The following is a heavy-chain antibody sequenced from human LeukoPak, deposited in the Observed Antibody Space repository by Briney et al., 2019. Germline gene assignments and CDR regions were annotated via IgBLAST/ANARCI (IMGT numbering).Heavy chain of an antibody. J-gene: IGHJ6*04. Sequence: HPGGSLRLSCAASGFIFTDYWMAWVRQAPGKGLEWLANINEDGSDKNYVDSLKDRFTISRDNAKNSLYLQMNSLRAEDTAVYYCAELGITMIGGVWGKGTTVTISS. CDR2: INEDGSDK. CDR3: AELGITMIGGV. CDR1: GFIFTDYW. V-gene: IGHV3-7*01. D-gene: IGHD3-10*02.